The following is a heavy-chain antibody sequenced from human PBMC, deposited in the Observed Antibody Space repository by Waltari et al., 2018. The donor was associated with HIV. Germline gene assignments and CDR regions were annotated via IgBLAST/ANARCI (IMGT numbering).Heavy chain of an antibody. D-gene: IGHD4-4*01. CDR3: ARDKHDYSNYRLGRYGMDV. J-gene: IGHJ6*02. Sequence: FTISRDNAKNSLYLQMNSLRAEDTAVYYCARDKHDYSNYRLGRYGMDVWGQGTTVTVSS. V-gene: IGHV3-11*05.